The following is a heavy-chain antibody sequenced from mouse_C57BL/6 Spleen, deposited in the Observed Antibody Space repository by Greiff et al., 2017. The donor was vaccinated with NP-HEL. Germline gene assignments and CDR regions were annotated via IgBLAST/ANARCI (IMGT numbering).Heavy chain of an antibody. Sequence: VKLMESGPELVKPGASVKISCKASVYTFTDYYINWVKQRPGQGLEWIGWIFPGSGSTYYNEKFKGKATLTVDKSSSTAYMLLSSLTSEDSAVYFCARSPYYYGSSYFDYWGQGTTLTVSS. CDR1: VYTFTDYY. CDR2: IFPGSGST. V-gene: IGHV1-75*01. CDR3: ARSPYYYGSSYFDY. J-gene: IGHJ2*01. D-gene: IGHD1-1*01.